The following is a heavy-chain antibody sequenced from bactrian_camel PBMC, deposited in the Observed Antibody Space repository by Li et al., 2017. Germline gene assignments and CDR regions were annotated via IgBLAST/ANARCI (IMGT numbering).Heavy chain of an antibody. Sequence: QVQLVESGGGLVQPGDSVRLSCAASGFTSSDYWMYWVRQAPGKGLEWDSTISSSGGTTDYADSVKGRFTISRDNAVNTLYLQLNSLNTEDTAMYYCARKGGDGGSWSLDGWGQGTQVTVS. V-gene: IGHV3S1*01. D-gene: IGHD6*01. CDR1: GFTSSDYW. J-gene: IGHJ4*01. CDR2: ISSSGGTT. CDR3: ARKGGDGGSWSLDG.